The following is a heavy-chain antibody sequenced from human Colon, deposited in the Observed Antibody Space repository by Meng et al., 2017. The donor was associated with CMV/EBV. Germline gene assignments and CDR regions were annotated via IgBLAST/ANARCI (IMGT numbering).Heavy chain of an antibody. CDR1: GFTVSGSY. D-gene: IGHD1-26*01. CDR2: MYTDGNT. Sequence: GESLKISCAASGFTVSGSYMNWVRQAPGKGLEWVSVMYTDGNTYYADSVKGRFTISRDNSKNTLYLQMNSLRAEDTAVYYCSIPVWAEATSGVDPWGRGTLVTVS. J-gene: IGHJ5*02. CDR3: SIPVWAEATSGVDP. V-gene: IGHV3-66*02.